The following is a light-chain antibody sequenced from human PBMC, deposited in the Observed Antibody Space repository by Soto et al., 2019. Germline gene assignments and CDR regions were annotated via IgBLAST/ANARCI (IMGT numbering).Light chain of an antibody. CDR1: SSDVGGYDY. V-gene: IGLV2-11*01. J-gene: IGLJ2*01. CDR3: CSYAGIYTP. CDR2: DVS. Sequence: QSALTQPRSVSGSPGQSVTISCTGTSSDVGGYDYVSWYQQHPGKAPKLMIYDVSKRPSGVPDRFSGSKSGNTASLTISGRQAEDEADYYCCSYAGIYTPFGGGTKVTVL.